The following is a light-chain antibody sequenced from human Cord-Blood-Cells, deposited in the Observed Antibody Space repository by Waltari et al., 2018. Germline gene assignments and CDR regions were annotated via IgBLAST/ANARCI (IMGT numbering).Light chain of an antibody. CDR3: SSYTSSSTYV. CDR2: EVS. CDR1: CSDVGGYNY. V-gene: IGLV2-14*01. J-gene: IGLJ1*01. Sequence: QSALTQPASVSGSPGPSITLSCNGTCSDVGGYNYVPWYQQHPGKAPKLIIYEVSNRPSGVSNRFSGSKSGNTASLTISGLQAEDEADYYCSSYTSSSTYVFGTGTKVTVL.